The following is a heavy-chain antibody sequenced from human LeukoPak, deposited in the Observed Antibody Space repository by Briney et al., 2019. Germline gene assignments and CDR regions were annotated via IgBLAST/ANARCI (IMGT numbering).Heavy chain of an antibody. Sequence: SGTLSLTCTVSGGSISSYYWSWIRQPPGKGLEWIGYIYYSGSTNYNPSLESRVTISVDTSKNQFSLKLSSVTAADTAVYYCARIVLSLELQYHYYYMDVWGKGTTVTVSS. J-gene: IGHJ6*03. D-gene: IGHD1-7*01. CDR2: IYYSGST. V-gene: IGHV4-59*01. CDR1: GGSISSYY. CDR3: ARIVLSLELQYHYYYMDV.